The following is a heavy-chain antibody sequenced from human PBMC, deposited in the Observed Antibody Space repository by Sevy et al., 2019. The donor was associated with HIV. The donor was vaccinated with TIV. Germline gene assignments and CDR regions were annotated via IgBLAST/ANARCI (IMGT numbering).Heavy chain of an antibody. V-gene: IGHV4-59*01. CDR3: AKDHDNNWFDP. Sequence: SETLSLTCSVSGGSISSYYCSWIRQSPGKGLEWIGYVYYSGNTNYNPSLKSRVTISIDTSKNQFSLKLRSVTAADTAVYYCAKDHDNNWFDPWGQGTLVTVSS. D-gene: IGHD3-9*01. J-gene: IGHJ5*02. CDR1: GGSISSYY. CDR2: VYYSGNT.